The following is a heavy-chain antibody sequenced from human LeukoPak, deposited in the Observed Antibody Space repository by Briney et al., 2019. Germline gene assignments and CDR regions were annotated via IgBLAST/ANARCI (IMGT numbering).Heavy chain of an antibody. CDR3: AKDTTGFGECNYYYYGMDV. J-gene: IGHJ6*02. Sequence: PGGSLRLSCAASGFTLSSYAMSWVRQAPGKGLEWVSAISGSGGSTYYADSVKGRFTISRDNSKNTLYLQMNSLRAEDTAVYYCAKDTTGFGECNYYYYGMDVRGQGTTVTVSS. V-gene: IGHV3-23*01. D-gene: IGHD3-10*01. CDR1: GFTLSSYA. CDR2: ISGSGGST.